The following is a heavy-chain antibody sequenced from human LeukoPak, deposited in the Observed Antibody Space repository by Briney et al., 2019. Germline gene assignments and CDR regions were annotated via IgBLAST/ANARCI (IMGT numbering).Heavy chain of an antibody. D-gene: IGHD6-6*01. J-gene: IGHJ3*02. CDR2: TKNKANSYTT. Sequence: GGSLRLSCAASGFTFSDHYMDWVRQAPGKGLEWVGRTKNKANSYTTEYAASVKGRFTISRDDSKNSLYLQMNSLKTEDTAVYYCARANRPRLRDAFDIWGQGTMVTVSS. V-gene: IGHV3-72*01. CDR3: ARANRPRLRDAFDI. CDR1: GFTFSDHY.